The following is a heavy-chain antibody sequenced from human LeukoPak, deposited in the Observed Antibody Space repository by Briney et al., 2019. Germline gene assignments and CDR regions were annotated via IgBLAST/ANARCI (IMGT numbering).Heavy chain of an antibody. CDR2: ISSSSSFI. Sequence: SGGSLRLSCAASGFTFSSYSMNWVRQAPGKGLEWVSFISSSSSFIYYADSVKGRFTISRDNAKPSLYLQMNSLRAEDTAVYYCARDAIAAAGFYYFDYWGQGTLVTVSS. CDR3: ARDAIAAAGFYYFDY. V-gene: IGHV3-21*01. J-gene: IGHJ4*02. D-gene: IGHD6-13*01. CDR1: GFTFSSYS.